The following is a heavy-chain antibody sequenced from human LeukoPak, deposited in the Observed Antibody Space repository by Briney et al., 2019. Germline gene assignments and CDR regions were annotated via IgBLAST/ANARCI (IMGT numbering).Heavy chain of an antibody. V-gene: IGHV4-39*01. CDR1: GGSISSSSYY. CDR2: IYYSGST. CDR3: ARRRNYYDSSFFDY. J-gene: IGHJ4*02. Sequence: SETQSLTCTVSGGSISSSSYYWGWIRQPPGKGLEWIGSIYYSGSTYYNPSLKSRVTISVDTSKNQFSLRLSSVTAADTAVYYCARRRNYYDSSFFDYWGQGTLVTVSS. D-gene: IGHD3-22*01.